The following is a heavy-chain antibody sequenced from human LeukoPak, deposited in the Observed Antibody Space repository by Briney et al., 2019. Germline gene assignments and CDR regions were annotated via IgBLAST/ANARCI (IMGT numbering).Heavy chain of an antibody. V-gene: IGHV3-49*05. J-gene: IGHJ4*02. CDR2: IRCKAYCGTT. CDR3: TSAEPSGYYYDCSGYATFDY. Sequence: KTGRSLRLSCTASGFTFGDYAMSWFRQAPGKGLEWVGFIRCKAYCGTTEYAASVKGRFTISSDDSKIIAYLQMNSWKTADEAVYYCTSAEPSGYYYDCSGYATFDYWGQGTLVTVSS. D-gene: IGHD3-22*01. CDR1: GFTFGDYA.